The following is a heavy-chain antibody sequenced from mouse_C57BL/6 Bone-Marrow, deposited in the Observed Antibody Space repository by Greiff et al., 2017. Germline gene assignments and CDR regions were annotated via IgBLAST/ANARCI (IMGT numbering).Heavy chain of an antibody. CDR2: INPYNGGT. V-gene: IGHV1-19*01. CDR1: GYTFTDYY. Sequence: EVQGVESGPVLVKPGASVKMSCKASGYTFTDYYMNWVKQSHGKSLEWIGVINPYNGGTSYNQKFKGKATLTVDKSSSTAYMELNSLTSEDSAVYYCADYYGSSPFDYWGQGTTLTVSS. D-gene: IGHD1-1*01. J-gene: IGHJ2*01. CDR3: ADYYGSSPFDY.